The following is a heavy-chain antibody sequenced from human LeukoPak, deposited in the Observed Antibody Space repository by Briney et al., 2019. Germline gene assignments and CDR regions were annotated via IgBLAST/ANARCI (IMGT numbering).Heavy chain of an antibody. CDR1: GGSFSGYY. CDR3: ASIGSSGWYYFDY. D-gene: IGHD6-19*01. J-gene: IGHJ4*02. CDR2: IDHSGST. Sequence: SETLSLTCAVYGGSFSGYYWSWIRQPPGKGLEWIGEIDHSGSTNYNPSLKSRVTISVDTSKNQFSLKLSSGTAADTAVYYCASIGSSGWYYFDYWGQGTLVTVSS. V-gene: IGHV4-34*01.